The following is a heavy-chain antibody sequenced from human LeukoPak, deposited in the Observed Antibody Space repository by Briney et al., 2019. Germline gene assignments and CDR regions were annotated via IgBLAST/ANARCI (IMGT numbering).Heavy chain of an antibody. D-gene: IGHD6-19*01. Sequence: PSETLSLTCTVSGGSISSGDYYWRWIRQPPGKGLEWIGYIYYSGSTYYNPSLKSRVTISVDTSKNQFSLKLSSVTSADTAVYYCASALRDSSGWYNWFDPWGEGTLVTVSS. J-gene: IGHJ5*02. CDR3: ASALRDSSGWYNWFDP. CDR2: IYYSGST. CDR1: GGSISSGDYY. V-gene: IGHV4-30-4*08.